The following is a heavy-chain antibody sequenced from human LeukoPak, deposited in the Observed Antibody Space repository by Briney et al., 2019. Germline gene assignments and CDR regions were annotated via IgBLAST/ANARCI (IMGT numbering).Heavy chain of an antibody. CDR3: ARDLASSGWQYYYYYYMDV. J-gene: IGHJ6*03. V-gene: IGHV1-46*01. CDR2: INPSGGST. Sequence: GASVKVSCKASGYTFTSYYMHWVRQAPGQGLEWMGIINPSGGSTSYAQKFQGRVTMTRDMSTSTVYMELSSLRSEDTAVYYCARDLASSGWQYYYYYYMDVWGKGTTVTVSS. D-gene: IGHD6-19*01. CDR1: GYTFTSYY.